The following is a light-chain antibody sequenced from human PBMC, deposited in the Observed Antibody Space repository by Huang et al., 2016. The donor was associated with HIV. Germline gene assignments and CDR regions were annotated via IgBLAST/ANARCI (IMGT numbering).Light chain of an antibody. Sequence: EIVMTQSPATLSVSPGERATLSCRVSQSVSSNLAWYQQKPGQTPRLLIYGASTRVTGVPARFSGSGSGTEFTLTISSLQSEDFAVYYCQQYDNGPIAFGQGTRLEI. CDR2: GAS. V-gene: IGKV3-15*01. CDR3: QQYDNGPIA. CDR1: QSVSSN. J-gene: IGKJ5*01.